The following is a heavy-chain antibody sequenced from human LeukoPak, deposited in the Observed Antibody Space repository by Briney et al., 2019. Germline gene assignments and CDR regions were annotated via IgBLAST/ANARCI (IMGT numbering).Heavy chain of an antibody. J-gene: IGHJ1*01. CDR2: XXXDGSNK. V-gene: IGHV3-33*01. Sequence: LSRAASGXXFSXXXXXWVXXXXXXXXXXVXXXXXDGSNKYYADSVKGRFXISRDNSKNTLYLQMNSLRAEDTAVYYCARDRITMVRGXXXLLQPWGQXTLVTXSX. CDR3: ARDRITMVRGXXXLLQP. D-gene: IGHD3-10*01. CDR1: GXXFSXXX.